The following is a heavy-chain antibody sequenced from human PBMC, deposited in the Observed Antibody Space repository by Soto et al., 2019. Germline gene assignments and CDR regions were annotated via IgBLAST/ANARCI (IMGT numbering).Heavy chain of an antibody. CDR1: GGTFSSYA. CDR3: ARDVEYSSSYYGCFGD. CDR2: IIPIFGTT. J-gene: IGHJ4*02. V-gene: IGHV1-69*05. Sequence: ASVKVSCKASGGTFSSYAISWVRQAPGQGLEWMGGIIPIFGTTNYAQKFQGRVTMTRDESTSTAYMELSSLRFDDTAVYYCARDVEYSSSYYGCFGDWGQGTLVTVAS. D-gene: IGHD6-13*01.